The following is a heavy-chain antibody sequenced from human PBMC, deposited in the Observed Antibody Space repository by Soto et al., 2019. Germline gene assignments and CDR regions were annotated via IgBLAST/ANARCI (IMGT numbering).Heavy chain of an antibody. CDR2: IYYSGST. V-gene: IGHV4-61*01. Sequence: QVQLQESGPGLVKPSETLSLTCTVSGGSVSSGSYYWSWIRQPPGKGLEWIGYIYYSGSTNYNPSLKSRVTISVDTSKSQFSRKLSSVTAADTAVYYCARGGSGTIFGVVIPYWGQGTLVTFSS. CDR3: ARGGSGTIFGVVIPY. D-gene: IGHD3-3*01. J-gene: IGHJ4*02. CDR1: GGSVSSGSYY.